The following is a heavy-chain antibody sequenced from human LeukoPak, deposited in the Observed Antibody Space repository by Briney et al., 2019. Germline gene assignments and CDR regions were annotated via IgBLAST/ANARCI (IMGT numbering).Heavy chain of an antibody. V-gene: IGHV4-31*03. CDR1: GGSISGGGYY. Sequence: SETLSLTCTVSGGSISGGGYYWSWIRQHPGTGLEWIGYIYYSGSTYYNPSLESRLTISLDTSKNQFSLNLSSVTAADTAVYYCARASSGAPRLGFDPWGQGTQVTVSS. CDR3: ARASSGAPRLGFDP. CDR2: IYYSGST. D-gene: IGHD3-22*01. J-gene: IGHJ5*02.